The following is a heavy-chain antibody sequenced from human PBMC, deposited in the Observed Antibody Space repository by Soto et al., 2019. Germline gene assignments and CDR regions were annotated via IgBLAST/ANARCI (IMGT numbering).Heavy chain of an antibody. CDR1: GYSFTSYW. D-gene: IGHD3-9*01. CDR3: ARSILTAKGGMDV. Sequence: GESLKISCKGFGYSFTSYWIGWVRQMPGKGLEWMGIIYPGDSDTRYSPSFQGQVTISADKSISTAYLQWSSLKASDTAMYYCARSILTAKGGMDVWGQGTTVTVSS. V-gene: IGHV5-51*01. J-gene: IGHJ6*02. CDR2: IYPGDSDT.